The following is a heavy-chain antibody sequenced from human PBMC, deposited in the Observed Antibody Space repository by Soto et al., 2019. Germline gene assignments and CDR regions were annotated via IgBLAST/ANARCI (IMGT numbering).Heavy chain of an antibody. V-gene: IGHV3-9*01. CDR3: AKTAYMDV. CDR1: GFTFDDYA. Sequence: EVQLVESGGGLVQPGRSLRLSCAASGFTFDDYAMHWVRQAPGKGLEWVSGISWNSGSICYADSVKGRFTISRDNAKNSLYLQMNSLRDEDTALYYCAKTAYMDVGGKGTTVTVSS. CDR2: ISWNSGSI. J-gene: IGHJ6*03.